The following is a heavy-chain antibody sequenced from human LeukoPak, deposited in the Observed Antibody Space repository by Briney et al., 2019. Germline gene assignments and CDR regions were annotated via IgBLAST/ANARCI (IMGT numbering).Heavy chain of an antibody. J-gene: IGHJ4*02. Sequence: SETLSLTCTFCGGSISNYYWSWIRQPPGKGLEWIGYIYYSGSTNYNPSLKSRVTISVDTSKNQFSLKLSSVTAADTAVYYCARGVNFEYWGQGTLVTV. CDR2: IYYSGST. CDR3: ARGVNFEY. V-gene: IGHV4-59*01. D-gene: IGHD3-10*01. CDR1: GGSISNYY.